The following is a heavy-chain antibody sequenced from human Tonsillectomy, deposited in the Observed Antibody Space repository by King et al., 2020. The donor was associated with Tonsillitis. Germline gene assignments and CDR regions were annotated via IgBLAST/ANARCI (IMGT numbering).Heavy chain of an antibody. CDR1: GGSISSSSFY. D-gene: IGHD2-15*01. V-gene: IGHV4-39*01. CDR3: ARHGSGGYFDL. J-gene: IGHJ2*01. CDR2: IYYTGST. Sequence: QLQESGPGLVKPSETLSLTCIVSGGSISSSSFYWGWIRQPPGKRLEWFGSIYYTGSTYYNPSLKSRVTISVATSKNQLSLKLSSVTAADTAVYYCARHGSGGYFDLWGRGTLVTVSS.